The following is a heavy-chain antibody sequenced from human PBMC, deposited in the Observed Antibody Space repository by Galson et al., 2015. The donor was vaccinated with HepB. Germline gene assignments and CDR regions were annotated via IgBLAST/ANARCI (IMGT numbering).Heavy chain of an antibody. D-gene: IGHD3-16*01. J-gene: IGHJ4*02. Sequence: SETLSLTCTVSGGSISSSSYYWGWIRQPPGKGLEWIGSIYYSGSTYYNPSLKSRVTISVDTSKNQFSLKLSSVTAADTAVYYCARLASDYVWGRPTGPVDYWGQGTLVTVSS. V-gene: IGHV4-39*01. CDR3: ARLASDYVWGRPTGPVDY. CDR1: GGSISSSSYY. CDR2: IYYSGST.